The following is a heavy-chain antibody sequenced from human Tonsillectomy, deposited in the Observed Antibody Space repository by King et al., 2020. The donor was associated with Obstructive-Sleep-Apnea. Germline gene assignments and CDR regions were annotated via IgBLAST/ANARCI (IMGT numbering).Heavy chain of an antibody. CDR3: AKGRMVVAATR. Sequence: VQLVESGGGVVQPGRSLRLSCAASGFTFSSYGMHWVRQAPGKGLEWVAFIRYDGSNKYYADSVKGRFTISRDNSKNTLYLQMNSLRAEDTAVYYCAKGRMVVAATRWGQGTLVTVSS. D-gene: IGHD2-15*01. CDR2: IRYDGSNK. CDR1: GFTFSSYG. V-gene: IGHV3-30*02. J-gene: IGHJ4*02.